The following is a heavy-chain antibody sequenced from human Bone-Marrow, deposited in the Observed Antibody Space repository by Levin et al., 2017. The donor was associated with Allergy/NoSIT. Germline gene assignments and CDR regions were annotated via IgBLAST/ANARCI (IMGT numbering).Heavy chain of an antibody. D-gene: IGHD3-10*01. Sequence: SETLSLTCTVSGGFISSFYWNWIRQSPEKGLEWIGNVYSSGSTKYNPSLKSRVTISVDTSKNQFSLKLTSVTAADTAVYYCARGSVIIPFEYWGQGALVTVSS. CDR3: ARGSVIIPFEY. J-gene: IGHJ4*02. CDR2: VYSSGST. V-gene: IGHV4-59*01. CDR1: GGFISSFY.